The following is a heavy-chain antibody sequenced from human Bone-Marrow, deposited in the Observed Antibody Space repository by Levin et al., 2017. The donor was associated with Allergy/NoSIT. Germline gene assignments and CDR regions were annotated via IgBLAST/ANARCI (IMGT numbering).Heavy chain of an antibody. J-gene: IGHJ4*02. CDR3: AKVGRGSGAPYYFDY. Sequence: GGSLRLSCAASGFTFSSYAMSWVRQAPGKGLEWVSTISGGGGSTYDADSVKGRFTISRDNSKNTLYLQMNSLRAEDTAVYYCAKVGRGSGAPYYFDYWGQGTLVTVSS. V-gene: IGHV3-23*01. CDR2: ISGGGGST. CDR1: GFTFSSYA. D-gene: IGHD6-19*01.